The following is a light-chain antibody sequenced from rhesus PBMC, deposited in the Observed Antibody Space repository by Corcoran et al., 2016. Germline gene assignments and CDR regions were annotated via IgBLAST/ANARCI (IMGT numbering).Light chain of an antibody. CDR2: AAS. CDR3: QHYYDNPYS. Sequence: DIQMTQSPSALSASVGDRVTISCRASQNIYSNLAWYQQKPGKAPHLLFYAASSLQPGIPSRFSGSGSGTDFTLTIRSLQPEDSAAYYCQHYYDNPYSFGQGTKVEIK. J-gene: IGKJ2*01. V-gene: IGKV1S12*01. CDR1: QNIYSN.